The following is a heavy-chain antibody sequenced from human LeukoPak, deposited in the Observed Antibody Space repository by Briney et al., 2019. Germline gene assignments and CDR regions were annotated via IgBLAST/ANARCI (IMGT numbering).Heavy chain of an antibody. Sequence: SETLSLTCTVSGGSISSGSYYWSWIRQPAGKGLEWIGRIYTSGSTNYNPSLKSRVTISVDTSKNQFSLKLSSVTAADTAVYYCARETDCSSTSCYFGAFDIWGQGTMVTVSS. V-gene: IGHV4-61*02. D-gene: IGHD2-2*01. J-gene: IGHJ3*02. CDR1: GGSISSGSYY. CDR2: IYTSGST. CDR3: ARETDCSSTSCYFGAFDI.